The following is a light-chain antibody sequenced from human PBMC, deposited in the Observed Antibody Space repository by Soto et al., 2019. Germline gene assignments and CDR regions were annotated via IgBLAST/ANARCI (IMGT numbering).Light chain of an antibody. CDR3: QLWDMNTDHSV. CDR1: NIQSKS. Sequence: SYELTQPPSVSVAPGQTATITCGGNNIQSKSVHWYQQKPGQAPVLVVYDDSDRPSGIPERFSGSNSGNTATLTVSRVEAGDEADYYRQLWDMNTDHSVFGGGTKLTVL. V-gene: IGLV3-21*02. J-gene: IGLJ3*02. CDR2: DDS.